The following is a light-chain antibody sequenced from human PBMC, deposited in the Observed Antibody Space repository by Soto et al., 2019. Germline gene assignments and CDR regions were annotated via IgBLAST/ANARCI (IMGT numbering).Light chain of an antibody. CDR2: EVN. CDR1: SSDVGSYNY. CDR3: SSYAGSNVV. J-gene: IGLJ2*01. V-gene: IGLV2-8*01. Sequence: QSALTQPPSASGSPGQSVTISCTGTSSDVGSYNYVSWYQQHPGKAPKLMIYEVNKRPSGVPDRFSGSKSGNTASLTVSGLQAEDEADFYCSSYAGSNVVFGGGTKVIVL.